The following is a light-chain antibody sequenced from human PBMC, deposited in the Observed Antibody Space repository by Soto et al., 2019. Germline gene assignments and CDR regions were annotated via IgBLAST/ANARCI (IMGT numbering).Light chain of an antibody. Sequence: NFMLTQPHSVSESPGKTLTISCTRSSGSIASNYVQWYQQRPGSAPTTVIYEDNQRPSRVPDRFSGSIDSSSNSASLTISGLKTEDEADYYCQSYDSNNQVFGGGTKVTVL. J-gene: IGLJ3*02. V-gene: IGLV6-57*04. CDR3: QSYDSNNQV. CDR1: SGSIASNY. CDR2: EDN.